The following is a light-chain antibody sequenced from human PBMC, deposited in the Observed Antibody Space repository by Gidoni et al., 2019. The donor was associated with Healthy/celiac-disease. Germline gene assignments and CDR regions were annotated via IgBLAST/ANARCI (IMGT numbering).Light chain of an antibody. J-gene: IGKJ1*01. CDR3: QQRSNWPRT. CDR2: DAS. Sequence: IVFTQSPATLSLSPGERATPSCRASQSVSSYLARYQQKPGQAPRLLIYDASNRATGIPARFSGSGSGTDFTLTISSLEPEDFAVYYCQQRSNWPRTFGQGTKVEIK. CDR1: QSVSSY. V-gene: IGKV3-11*01.